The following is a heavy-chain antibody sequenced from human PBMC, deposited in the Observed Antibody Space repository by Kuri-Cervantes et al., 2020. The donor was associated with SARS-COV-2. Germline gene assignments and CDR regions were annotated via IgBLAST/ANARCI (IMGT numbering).Heavy chain of an antibody. CDR3: AKAAYYDYVPDY. CDR1: GFTSSSYA. D-gene: IGHD3-16*01. J-gene: IGHJ4*02. CDR2: ISGSGGST. Sequence: GESLKISCAASGFTSSSYAMSWVRQAPGKGLEWVSAISGSGGSTYYADSVKGRFTISRDNSKNTLYLQMNSLRAEDTAVYYCAKAAYYDYVPDYWGQGTLVTVSS. V-gene: IGHV3-23*01.